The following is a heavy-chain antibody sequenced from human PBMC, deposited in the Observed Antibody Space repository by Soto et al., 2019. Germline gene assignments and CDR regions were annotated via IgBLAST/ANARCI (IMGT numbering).Heavy chain of an antibody. V-gene: IGHV3-30-3*01. CDR2: ISYDGSNK. CDR3: ARDRSSGWWRLGGSAYY. D-gene: IGHD6-19*01. CDR1: GFTFSSYA. J-gene: IGHJ4*02. Sequence: QVQLVESGGGVVQPGRSLRLSCAASGFTFSSYAMHWVRQAPGKGLEWVAVISYDGSNKYYADSVKGRFTISRDNSKNTLYLQMNSLGAEDTAVYYCARDRSSGWWRLGGSAYYWGQGTLVTVSS.